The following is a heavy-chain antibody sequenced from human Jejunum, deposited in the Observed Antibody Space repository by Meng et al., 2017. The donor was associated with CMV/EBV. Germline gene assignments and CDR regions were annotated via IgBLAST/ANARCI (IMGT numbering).Heavy chain of an antibody. CDR1: GCTFTDYD. CDR3: ARDYGGNSGWCDP. J-gene: IGHJ5*02. V-gene: IGHV1-8*01. Sequence: SGCTFTDYDFNWVRQAPGQGLEWMGWMNPASGATGSAQKFQGRLILTSDISISTAYMELSNLRSEDSAIYYCARDYGGNSGWCDPWGHGTLVTVSS. D-gene: IGHD4-23*01. CDR2: MNPASGAT.